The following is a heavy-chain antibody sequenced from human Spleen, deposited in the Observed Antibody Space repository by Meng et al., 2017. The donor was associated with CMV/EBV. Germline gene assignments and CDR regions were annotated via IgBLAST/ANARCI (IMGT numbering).Heavy chain of an antibody. J-gene: IGHJ4*02. Sequence: GSLRLSCTVSGGSISSYYWSWIRQPPGKGLEWIGYIYYSGSTNYNPSLKSRVTISVDTSKNQFSLKLSSVTAADTAVYYCARGGKASFDSWGQGTLVTVSS. D-gene: IGHD4-23*01. CDR3: ARGGKASFDS. CDR1: GGSISSYY. V-gene: IGHV4-59*01. CDR2: IYYSGST.